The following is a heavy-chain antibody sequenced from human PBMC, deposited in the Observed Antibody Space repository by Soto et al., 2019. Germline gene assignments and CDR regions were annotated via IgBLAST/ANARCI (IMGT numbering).Heavy chain of an antibody. J-gene: IGHJ6*02. CDR3: ASPGHDCSSTSCFSSANYGMDI. CDR1: GGSISSSSYY. V-gene: IGHV4-39*01. Sequence: SETLSLTCTVSGGSISSSSYYWGWIRQPPGKGLEWIGSIYYSGSTYYNPSLKSRVTISVDTSKNQFSLKLSSVTAADTAVYYCASPGHDCSSTSCFSSANYGMDIWGQGTTVTVSS. D-gene: IGHD2-2*01. CDR2: IYYSGST.